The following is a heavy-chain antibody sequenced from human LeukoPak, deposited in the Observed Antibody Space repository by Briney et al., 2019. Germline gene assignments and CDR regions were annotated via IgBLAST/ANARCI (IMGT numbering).Heavy chain of an antibody. Sequence: GGSLRLSCAASGFTFSSYSMNWVRQAPGKGLEWVSSISSSSSYIYYADSVKGRFTISRDNAKNSLYLQMNSLRAEDTAVYYCARDGGYCSSANCYLGVWGQGTMVTVSS. D-gene: IGHD2-2*01. J-gene: IGHJ3*01. CDR2: ISSSSSYI. CDR3: ARDGGYCSSANCYLGV. V-gene: IGHV3-21*01. CDR1: GFTFSSYS.